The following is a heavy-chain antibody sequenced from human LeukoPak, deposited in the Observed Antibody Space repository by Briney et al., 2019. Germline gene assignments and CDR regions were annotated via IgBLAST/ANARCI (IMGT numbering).Heavy chain of an antibody. D-gene: IGHD1-26*01. CDR1: GFTFSSYA. V-gene: IGHV3-23*01. J-gene: IGHJ1*01. Sequence: GGSLRLSCAASGFTFSSYAMSWVRQVPGKGLEWVSAISGTGDSTYYADSVKGRFTISRDNSRNTVYLQMNTLRAEDTAVYYCAKDPRVGASEYFHRWGQGTPATVSS. CDR3: AKDPRVGASEYFHR. CDR2: ISGTGDST.